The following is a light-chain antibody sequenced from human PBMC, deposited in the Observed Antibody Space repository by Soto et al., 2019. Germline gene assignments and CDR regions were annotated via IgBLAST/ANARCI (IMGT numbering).Light chain of an antibody. CDR3: QQYYSTPPYT. Sequence: DIVMTQSPDSLAVSLGERATINCKSSQSVLYSSNNKNYLAWYQQKPGQPPKLLIYWASTRESGVLDRFSGSGSGTDFTLTISSLQAEDVAVYYCQQYYSTPPYTFGQGT. CDR1: QSVLYSSNNKNY. V-gene: IGKV4-1*01. J-gene: IGKJ2*01. CDR2: WAS.